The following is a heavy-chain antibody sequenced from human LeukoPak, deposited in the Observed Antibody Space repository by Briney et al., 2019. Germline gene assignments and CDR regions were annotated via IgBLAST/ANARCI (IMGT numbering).Heavy chain of an antibody. CDR3: ARHAPYSSGWGVSRDY. CDR1: GGSISSTNYY. D-gene: IGHD6-19*01. CDR2: IFYSGST. V-gene: IGHV4-39*01. Sequence: SETLSLTCTVSGGSISSTNYYWGWIRQPPGKGLEWIGNIFYSGSTYYNPSLKSRVTISVDTSKNHFSLKLSSVTAADTAVYYCARHAPYSSGWGVSRDYWGQGTLVTVSS. J-gene: IGHJ4*02.